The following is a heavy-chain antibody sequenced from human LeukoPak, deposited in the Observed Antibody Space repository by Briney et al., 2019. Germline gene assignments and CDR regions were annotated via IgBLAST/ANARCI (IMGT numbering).Heavy chain of an antibody. D-gene: IGHD1-26*01. J-gene: IGHJ4*02. V-gene: IGHV4-59*02. Sequence: SETLSLTCTVSGDSVSSSYWSWIRQPPGKGLEWIGYMYYSGTTNYNPSLKSRVTISVDTSKNQFSLKLSSVTAAGTAVYYCARISGRYSVNYFDFWGQGTLVTVSS. CDR3: ARISGRYSVNYFDF. CDR1: GDSVSSSY. CDR2: MYYSGTT.